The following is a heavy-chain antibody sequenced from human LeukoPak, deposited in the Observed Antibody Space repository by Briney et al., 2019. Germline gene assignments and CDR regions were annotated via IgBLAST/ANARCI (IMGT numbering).Heavy chain of an antibody. CDR2: INHSGST. D-gene: IGHD6-13*01. CDR3: ARLPPFGSWYYFDY. V-gene: IGHV4-34*01. J-gene: IGHJ4*02. Sequence: SETLSLTCAVYGVSFSGYYWSWIRQPPGKGLEWIGEINHSGSTNYNPSLKSRVTISVDTSKNQFSLKLSSVTAADTAVYYCARLPPFGSWYYFDYWGQGTLVTVSS. CDR1: GVSFSGYY.